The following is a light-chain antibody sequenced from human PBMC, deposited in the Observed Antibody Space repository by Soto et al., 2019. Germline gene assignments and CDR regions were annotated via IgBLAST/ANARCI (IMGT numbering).Light chain of an antibody. J-gene: IGKJ1*01. CDR3: QQRSTWPRWT. CDR2: GAS. Sequence: EIVLTQSPGTLSLSPGERATLSCRASQSVSSSYLAWYQQKPGQAPRLLIYGASSRATGIPARFSGSGSGTDLTLTISSLEPEDFAVYYCQQRSTWPRWTFGQGTKVDIK. V-gene: IGKV3D-20*02. CDR1: QSVSSSY.